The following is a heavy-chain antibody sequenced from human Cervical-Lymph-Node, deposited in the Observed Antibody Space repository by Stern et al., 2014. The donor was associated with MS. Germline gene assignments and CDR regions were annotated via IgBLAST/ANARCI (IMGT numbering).Heavy chain of an antibody. V-gene: IGHV7-4-1*02. CDR3: ARDPHDYGDRFDY. CDR2: INTNTGNP. D-gene: IGHD4-17*01. Sequence: MQLVESGSELKKPGASVKISCKASGYSFTPFALNWVRHAPGQGLQWMGWINTNTGNPSYAQAFTGRFVFSLDTSVSTAYLQISSLKAEDTAVYYCARDPHDYGDRFDYWGQGTLVTVSS. J-gene: IGHJ4*02. CDR1: GYSFTPFA.